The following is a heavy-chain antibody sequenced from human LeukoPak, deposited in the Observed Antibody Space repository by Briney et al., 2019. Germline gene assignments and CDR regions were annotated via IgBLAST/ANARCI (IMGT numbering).Heavy chain of an antibody. CDR3: ARRGEFSEFDY. D-gene: IGHD3-16*01. V-gene: IGHV4-59*02. J-gene: IGHJ4*02. CDR2: IYYTGST. Sequence: SETLSLTCNVSGDFVNNYYWSWIRQPPGKELEWIGYIYYTGSTSYNPSLKSRVTISIDTSKKQFSLKVSSVTAADTAVYYCARRGEFSEFDYWGQGTLVTVSS. CDR1: GDFVNNYY.